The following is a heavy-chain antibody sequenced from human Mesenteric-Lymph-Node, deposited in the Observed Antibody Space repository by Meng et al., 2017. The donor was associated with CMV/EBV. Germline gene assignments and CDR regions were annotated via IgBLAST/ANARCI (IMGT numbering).Heavy chain of an antibody. V-gene: IGHV4-34*01. Sequence: QVQVHQGGAGPVKPSETLSVTCAVYGRSFSGYYWNWIRQSPEKGLEWIGEINHSGSTTYNPSFTSRIIISVDTSTNQISLNMSSVTAADTAVYYCARGSSYDILTGYFDYWGQGALVTVSS. CDR3: ARGSSYDILTGYFDY. CDR1: GRSFSGYY. CDR2: INHSGST. J-gene: IGHJ4*02. D-gene: IGHD3-9*01.